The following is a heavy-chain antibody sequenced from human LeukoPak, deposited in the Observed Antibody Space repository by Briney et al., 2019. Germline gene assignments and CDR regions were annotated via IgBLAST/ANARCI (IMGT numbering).Heavy chain of an antibody. J-gene: IGHJ4*02. CDR2: ISYDGSNK. V-gene: IGHV3-30*04. CDR3: AREGRGSYQWNFDY. CDR1: GLTFSSYA. D-gene: IGHD1-26*01. Sequence: GGSLRLSCAASGLTFSSYAIHWVRQAPGKGLEWVAVISYDGSNKYYADSVKGRFTISRYNSKNTLYLQMNSLRAEDTAVYYCAREGRGSYQWNFDYWGQGNLVTVSS.